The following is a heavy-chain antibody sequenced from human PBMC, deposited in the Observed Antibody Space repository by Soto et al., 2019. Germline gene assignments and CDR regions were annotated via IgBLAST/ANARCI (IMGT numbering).Heavy chain of an antibody. V-gene: IGHV3-23*01. D-gene: IGHD2-8*01. Sequence: GGSLRLSCAASGFTFSSYAMSWVRQAPGKGLEWVSAISGSGGSTYYADSVKGRFTISRDNSKNTLYLQMNSLRAEDTAVYYCAKSGGEDIVLMVYAPIDYWGQGTLVTVSS. CDR1: GFTFSSYA. CDR2: ISGSGGST. CDR3: AKSGGEDIVLMVYAPIDY. J-gene: IGHJ4*02.